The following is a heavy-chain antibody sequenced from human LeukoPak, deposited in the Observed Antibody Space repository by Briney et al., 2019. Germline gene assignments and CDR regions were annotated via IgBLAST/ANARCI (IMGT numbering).Heavy chain of an antibody. Sequence: PGGSLRLSCAASGFTVSSNYMSWVRQAPGKGLEWVSVIYSGGSTYYADSVKGRFTISRDNSKNTLYLQMNSLRAEDTAVYYCARDASSSWYFYYYYYYMDVWGKGTTVTVSS. D-gene: IGHD6-13*01. J-gene: IGHJ6*03. CDR2: IYSGGST. V-gene: IGHV3-66*01. CDR3: ARDASSSWYFYYYYYYMDV. CDR1: GFTVSSNY.